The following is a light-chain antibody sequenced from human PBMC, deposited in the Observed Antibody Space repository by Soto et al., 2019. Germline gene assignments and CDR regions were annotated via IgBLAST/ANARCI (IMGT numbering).Light chain of an antibody. J-gene: IGLJ2*01. CDR3: CSYAGSFV. Sequence: QSALTQPRSVSGSPGQSVTISCTGTSSDVGGYNYVSWYQQHPGKAPKLMIYDVSKRPSGVPDRFSGSKSGNTASLTISGLQAEHEADYYCCSYAGSFVFGGGTKLTVL. V-gene: IGLV2-11*01. CDR1: SSDVGGYNY. CDR2: DVS.